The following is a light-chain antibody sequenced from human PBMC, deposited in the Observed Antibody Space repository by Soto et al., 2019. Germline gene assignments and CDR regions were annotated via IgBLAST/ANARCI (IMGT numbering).Light chain of an antibody. J-gene: IGKJ2*01. V-gene: IGKV3-11*01. CDR2: DAS. Sequence: EIVLTQSPATLSLSPGERATLSCRASQSVSSYLAWYQQKPGQAPRLLIYDASNRATGIPARFSGSGSGTDFPLTSSSLEPEDFAVYYCEQRSNWPRGYTFGQGTKLEIK. CDR1: QSVSSY. CDR3: EQRSNWPRGYT.